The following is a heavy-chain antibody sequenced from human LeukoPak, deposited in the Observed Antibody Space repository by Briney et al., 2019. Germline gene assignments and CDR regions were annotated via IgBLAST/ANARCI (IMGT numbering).Heavy chain of an antibody. D-gene: IGHD2-21*01. Sequence: GGSLRLSCAASGFTFSSYAMSWVRQAPGKGREWFSAISGSGGSTYYADSVKGRFTISRDNSKNTLYLQKNSLRAEDTAVYYCAKFLPTHIVVANYYFDYWGQGTLVTVSS. V-gene: IGHV3-23*01. CDR2: ISGSGGST. J-gene: IGHJ4*02. CDR1: GFTFSSYA. CDR3: AKFLPTHIVVANYYFDY.